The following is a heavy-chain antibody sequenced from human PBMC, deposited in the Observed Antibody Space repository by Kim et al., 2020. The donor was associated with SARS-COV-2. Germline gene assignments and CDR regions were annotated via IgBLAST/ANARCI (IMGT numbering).Heavy chain of an antibody. J-gene: IGHJ4*02. CDR3: ARHEAVAMPIDH. Sequence: TYYNWPLKSRVTISVDTSTNQFSLDLSSVTATDTAVYYCARHEAVAMPIDHWGQGTLVTVSS. CDR2: T. V-gene: IGHV4-39*01. D-gene: IGHD6-19*01.